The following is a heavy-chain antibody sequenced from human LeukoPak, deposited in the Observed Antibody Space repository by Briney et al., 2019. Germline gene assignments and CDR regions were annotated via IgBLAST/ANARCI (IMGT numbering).Heavy chain of an antibody. Sequence: PSETLSLNCAVYGGSFSGYYWSWIRQPPGKGLEWIGEINHSGSTNYNPSLKSRVTISVDTSKNQFSLKLSSVTAADTAVYYCASGVTYYDILTGYPGYYFDYWGQGTLVTVSS. D-gene: IGHD3-9*01. CDR1: GGSFSGYY. CDR2: INHSGST. V-gene: IGHV4-34*01. CDR3: ASGVTYYDILTGYPGYYFDY. J-gene: IGHJ4*02.